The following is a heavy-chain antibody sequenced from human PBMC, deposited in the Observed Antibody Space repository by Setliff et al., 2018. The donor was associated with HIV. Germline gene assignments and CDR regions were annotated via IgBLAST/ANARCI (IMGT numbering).Heavy chain of an antibody. D-gene: IGHD1-26*01. CDR1: GDSISSDFY. CDR3: ARPTNIDTLYYGSQTFYMYYYGLDV. Sequence: LSLTCTVSGDSISSDFYWGWIRQPPGKGLEWVSYISSTGTYIYYADSMKGRFTISRDNAKNSLYLQMNSLRADDTAVYFCARPTNIDTLYYGSQTFYMYYYGLDVWGQGTTVTV. J-gene: IGHJ6*02. V-gene: IGHV3-11*04. CDR2: ISSTGTYI.